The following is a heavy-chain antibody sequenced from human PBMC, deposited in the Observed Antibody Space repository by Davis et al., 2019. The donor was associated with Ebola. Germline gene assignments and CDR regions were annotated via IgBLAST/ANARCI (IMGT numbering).Heavy chain of an antibody. D-gene: IGHD3-10*01. CDR1: GGSINNYF. CDR3: ARLYYGSGSYYNWFDP. V-gene: IGHV4-59*08. CDR2: ISYTGST. J-gene: IGHJ5*02. Sequence: SETLSLTCTVSGGSINNYFWSWIRQPPGKGLEWIGYISYTGSTNYNPSLKSRVTISVDTSKNQVSLKLSSVTAADTAVYYCARLYYGSGSYYNWFDPWGQGTLVTVSS.